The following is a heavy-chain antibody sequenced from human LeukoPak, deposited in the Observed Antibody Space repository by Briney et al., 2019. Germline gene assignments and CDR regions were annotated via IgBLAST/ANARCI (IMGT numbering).Heavy chain of an antibody. Sequence: GGSLRLSCAASGFTFSSYSMNWVRQAPGKGLEWVSSISSSSSYIYYADSVKGRFTISRDNAKNSLYLQMNSLRAEDTAVYYCARDPRHYYDSGGSPIHWGQGTLVTVSS. J-gene: IGHJ4*02. CDR2: ISSSSSYI. CDR3: ARDPRHYYDSGGSPIH. V-gene: IGHV3-21*01. D-gene: IGHD3-22*01. CDR1: GFTFSSYS.